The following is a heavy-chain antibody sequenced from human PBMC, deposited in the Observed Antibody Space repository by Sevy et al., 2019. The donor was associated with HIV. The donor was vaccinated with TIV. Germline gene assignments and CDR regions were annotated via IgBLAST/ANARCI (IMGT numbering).Heavy chain of an antibody. CDR3: AKGGGGHYDPDEIGYYFYYYNMDV. CDR1: GFSFDSYG. V-gene: IGHV3-23*01. J-gene: IGHJ6*03. CDR2: ISGSGTRT. Sequence: GGSLRLSCAVSGFSFDSYGMTWVRQAPGKGLEWVSGISGSGTRTYYADSMKGRFSISRDNSKNRLYLQMNSLRSEDTSIYYCAKGGGGHYDPDEIGYYFYYYNMDVWGKGTTVTVSS. D-gene: IGHD3-22*01.